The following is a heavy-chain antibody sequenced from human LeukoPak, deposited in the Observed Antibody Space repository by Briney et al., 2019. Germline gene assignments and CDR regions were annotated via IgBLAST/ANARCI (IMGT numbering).Heavy chain of an antibody. J-gene: IGHJ4*02. CDR2: IYYSGNT. CDR3: GRLRRWTVGGSPKYYFDY. Sequence: SETLSLTCTVSGGSISDTSYYWGWIRQPPGKGLEWIGNIYYSGNTYYNPSLKSRVNISIDTSKNQFSLRLSSVTAADTAVYYCGRLRRWTVGGSPKYYFDYWGQGTLVTVSS. D-gene: IGHD4-23*01. CDR1: GGSISDTSYY. V-gene: IGHV4-39*01.